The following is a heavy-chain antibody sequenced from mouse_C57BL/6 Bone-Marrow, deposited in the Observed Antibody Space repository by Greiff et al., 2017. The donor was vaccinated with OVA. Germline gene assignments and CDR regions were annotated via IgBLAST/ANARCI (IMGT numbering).Heavy chain of an antibody. CDR1: GFNIKDYY. CDR2: IDPEDGET. J-gene: IGHJ2*01. D-gene: IGHD1-1*01. Sequence: EVKLVESGAELVKPGASVKLSCTASGFNIKDYYMHWVKQRTEQGLEWIGRIDPEDGETKYAPKFQGKATITADTPSNTAYLQLSSLTSEDTAVYYWARLKYYGSSYPYWGQGTTLTVSS. CDR3: ARLKYYGSSYPY. V-gene: IGHV14-2*01.